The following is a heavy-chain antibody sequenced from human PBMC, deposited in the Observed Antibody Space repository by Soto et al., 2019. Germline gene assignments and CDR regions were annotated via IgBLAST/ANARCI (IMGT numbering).Heavy chain of an antibody. V-gene: IGHV1-69*04. D-gene: IGHD2-15*01. CDR3: ARDSGIVVVVAATPFDI. J-gene: IGHJ3*02. CDR2: IIPILGIA. CDR1: GGTFSSYT. Sequence: SVKVSCKASGGTFSSYTISWVRQAPGQGLEWMGRIIPILGIANYAQKFQGRVTITADKSTSTAYMELSSLRSEDTAVYYCARDSGIVVVVAATPFDIWGQGTMVTVSS.